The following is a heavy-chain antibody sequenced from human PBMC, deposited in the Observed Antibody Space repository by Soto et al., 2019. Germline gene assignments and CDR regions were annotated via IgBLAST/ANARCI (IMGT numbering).Heavy chain of an antibody. Sequence: GASVKVSCKASGYTFTSYAMHWVRQAPGQRLEWMGWINAGNGNTKYSQKFQGRVTITRDTSASTAYMELSSLRSEDTAVYYCAREGYCSGGSCYSGYNWFDPWGQGTLVTVSS. J-gene: IGHJ5*02. V-gene: IGHV1-3*01. CDR1: GYTFTSYA. CDR3: AREGYCSGGSCYSGYNWFDP. CDR2: INAGNGNT. D-gene: IGHD2-15*01.